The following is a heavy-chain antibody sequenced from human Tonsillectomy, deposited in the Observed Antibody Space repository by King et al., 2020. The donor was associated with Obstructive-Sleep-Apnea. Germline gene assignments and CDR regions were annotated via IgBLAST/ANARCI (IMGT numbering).Heavy chain of an antibody. CDR2: INHSGST. CDR3: ARGYYYGSGNRRVRYYYYGMDV. Sequence: VQLQQWGAGLLKPSETLSLTCAVYGGSFSGYYWSWIRQPPGKGLEWIGEINHSGSTNYNPSLKSRVTISVDTSKNQFSLKLSSVTAADTAVYYCARGYYYGSGNRRVRYYYYGMDVWGQGTTVTVSS. V-gene: IGHV4-34*01. J-gene: IGHJ6*02. D-gene: IGHD3-10*01. CDR1: GGSFSGYY.